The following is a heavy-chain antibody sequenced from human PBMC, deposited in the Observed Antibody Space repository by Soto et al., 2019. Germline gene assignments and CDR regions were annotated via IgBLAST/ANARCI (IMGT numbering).Heavy chain of an antibody. J-gene: IGHJ4*02. CDR3: ARDRVSLAMFGVPVGVFKN. CDR2: INAGSGYT. CDR1: GYTFTTFA. D-gene: IGHD3-3*01. V-gene: IGHV1-3*01. Sequence: ASVKVSCKASGYTFTTFAMHWVRQAPGQRPEWLGWINAGSGYTKYSQNFQDRVTISSDTSASTAYMELSSLRSGDTAIYYCARDRVSLAMFGVPVGVFKNWGQGTLVTVSS.